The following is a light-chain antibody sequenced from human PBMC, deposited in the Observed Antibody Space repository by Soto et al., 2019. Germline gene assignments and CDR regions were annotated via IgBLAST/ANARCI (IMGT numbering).Light chain of an antibody. J-gene: IGKJ5*01. CDR2: DAS. CDR3: QQRSNWPGT. V-gene: IGKV3-11*01. CDR1: QSVSSY. Sequence: EIVLTQSPGTLSLSPWERATLSGRASQSVSSYLAWYQQKPGQAPRLLIYDASNRATGIPARFSGSGSGTDFTLTISSLEPEDFAVYYCQQRSNWPGTFGQGTRLEIK.